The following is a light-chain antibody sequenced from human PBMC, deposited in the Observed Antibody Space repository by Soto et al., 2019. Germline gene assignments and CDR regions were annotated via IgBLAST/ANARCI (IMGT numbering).Light chain of an antibody. J-gene: IGKJ1*01. CDR2: DAY. V-gene: IGKV3-11*01. CDR1: QSFRGL. CDR3: QQRHIFPFT. Sequence: EVVLTQSPVTLSLSPGERATLSCRASQSFRGLLAWYQQKPGQAPRLLIYDAYNRATGIPPRFSGSGSGTDFTLTISSLEPEVSAVYYCQQRHIFPFTSGLGTKFNIK.